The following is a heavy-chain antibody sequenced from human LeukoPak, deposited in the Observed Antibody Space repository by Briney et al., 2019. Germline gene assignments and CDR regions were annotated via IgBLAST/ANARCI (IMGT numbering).Heavy chain of an antibody. CDR2: INSDGSST. V-gene: IGHV3-74*01. J-gene: IGHJ6*04. CDR1: GFTFSSYW. Sequence: GGSLRLSCAASGFTFSSYWMRWVRQAPGKGLVWVSRINSDGSSTSYADSVKGRFTISRDNAKNTLYLQMNSLRAEDTAVYYCAELGITMIGGVWGKGTTVTVSS. D-gene: IGHD3-10*02. CDR3: AELGITMIGGV.